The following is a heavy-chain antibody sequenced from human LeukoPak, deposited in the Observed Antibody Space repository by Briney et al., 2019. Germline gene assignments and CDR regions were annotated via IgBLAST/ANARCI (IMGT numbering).Heavy chain of an antibody. D-gene: IGHD3-16*01. Sequence: PSETLSLTCTVSGGSISSSSYYWGWIRQPPGKGLEWIGSIYYSGSTYYNPSLKSRVTISVDTSKNQFSLKLSSVTAADTAVYYCARLGADNWFDPWGQGTLVTVS. CDR2: IYYSGST. J-gene: IGHJ5*02. V-gene: IGHV4-39*01. CDR1: GGSISSSSYY. CDR3: ARLGADNWFDP.